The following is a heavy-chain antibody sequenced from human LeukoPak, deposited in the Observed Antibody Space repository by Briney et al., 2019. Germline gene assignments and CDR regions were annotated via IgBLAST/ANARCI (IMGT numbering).Heavy chain of an antibody. CDR1: GGSFSGYY. CDR2: INHSGST. Sequence: SETLPLTCAVYGGSFSGYYWSWIRQPPGKGLEWIGEINHSGSTNYNPSLKSRVTISVDTSKNQFSLKLSSVTAADTAVYYCARRQRDVVVVAATRRVAFDIWGQGTMVTVSS. D-gene: IGHD2-15*01. J-gene: IGHJ3*02. CDR3: ARRQRDVVVVAATRRVAFDI. V-gene: IGHV4-34*01.